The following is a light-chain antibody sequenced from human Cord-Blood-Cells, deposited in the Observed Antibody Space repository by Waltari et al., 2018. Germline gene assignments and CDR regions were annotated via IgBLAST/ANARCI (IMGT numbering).Light chain of an antibody. Sequence: QPVLTQPPSSSAAPGQRHTISCSGSSSNIGNNYVYWYQQLPVTGPILLIYRKNQRPSAVPNRFSGSKSGTSASLAMSGLRSEDEADYYCAAWDDSLSGVVFGGGTKLTVL. J-gene: IGLJ2*01. CDR2: RKN. V-gene: IGLV1-47*01. CDR1: SSNIGNNY. CDR3: AAWDDSLSGVV.